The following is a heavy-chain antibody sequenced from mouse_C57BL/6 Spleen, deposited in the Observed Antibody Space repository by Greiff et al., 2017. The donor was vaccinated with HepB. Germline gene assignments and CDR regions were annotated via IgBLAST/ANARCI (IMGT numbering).Heavy chain of an antibody. CDR3: AREEGAYGYDGTLFAY. D-gene: IGHD2-2*01. Sequence: VQLQQSGPELVKPGASVKMSCKASGYTFTDYNMHWVKQSHGKSLEWIGYINPNNGGTSYNQKFKGKATLTVNKSSSTAYMELRSLTSEDSAVYYCAREEGAYGYDGTLFAYWGQGTLVTVSA. CDR1: GYTFTDYN. CDR2: INPNNGGT. V-gene: IGHV1-22*01. J-gene: IGHJ3*01.